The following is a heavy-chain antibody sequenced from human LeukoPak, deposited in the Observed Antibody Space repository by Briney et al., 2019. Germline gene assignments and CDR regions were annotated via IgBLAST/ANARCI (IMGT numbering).Heavy chain of an antibody. V-gene: IGHV4-39*07. CDR2: IYYSGST. J-gene: IGHJ3*02. Sequence: SETLSLTCTVSGGSISSSSYYWGWIRQPPGKGLEWIGSIYYSGSTYYNPSLKSRVTISVDTSKNQFSLKLSSVTAADTAVYYCARVGGPVRAFDIWGQGTMVTVSS. D-gene: IGHD3-16*01. CDR1: GGSISSSSYY. CDR3: ARVGGPVRAFDI.